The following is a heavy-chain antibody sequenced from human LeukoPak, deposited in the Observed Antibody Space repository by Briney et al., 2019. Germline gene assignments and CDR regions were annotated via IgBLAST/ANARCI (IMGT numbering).Heavy chain of an antibody. CDR3: ASKTQLDGVDY. Sequence: GGSLRLSCAASGFTFSDYYMSWIRQAPGKGLEWVSYISSSGSTIYYADSVKGRFTISRDNAKNSLYLQMNSLRVEDTAVYYCASKTQLDGVDYWGQGTLVTVSS. V-gene: IGHV3-11*04. CDR2: ISSSGSTI. CDR1: GFTFSDYY. J-gene: IGHJ4*02. D-gene: IGHD6-13*01.